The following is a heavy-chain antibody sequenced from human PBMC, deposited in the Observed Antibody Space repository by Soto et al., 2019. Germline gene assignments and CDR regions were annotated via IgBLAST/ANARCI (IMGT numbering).Heavy chain of an antibody. Sequence: PSETLSLTCAVSGGSFTSNNWWTWVRQPPGQGLEWIGEIYRTGSTNYNPSLKSRVTISLDKSENQFSLKVTSLTAADTAVYYCASRDPGTSVDYWGQGTLVTVSA. CDR2: IYRTGST. V-gene: IGHV4-4*02. CDR3: ASRDPGTSVDY. J-gene: IGHJ4*02. D-gene: IGHD1-7*01. CDR1: GGSFTSNNW.